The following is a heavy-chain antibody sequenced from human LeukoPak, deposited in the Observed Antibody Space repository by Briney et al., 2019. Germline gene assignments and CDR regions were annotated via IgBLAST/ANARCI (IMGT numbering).Heavy chain of an antibody. CDR2: IYPGDSDT. Sequence: GESLKISCKGSGYSFTNYWIAWVRQMPGKGLEWMGIIYPGDSDTRYSPSFQGQVTISADKSISTAYLQWSSLKASDTAMYYCARLSMVRGVIVGMDVWGQGTTVTVSS. J-gene: IGHJ6*02. D-gene: IGHD3-10*01. CDR1: GYSFTNYW. CDR3: ARLSMVRGVIVGMDV. V-gene: IGHV5-51*01.